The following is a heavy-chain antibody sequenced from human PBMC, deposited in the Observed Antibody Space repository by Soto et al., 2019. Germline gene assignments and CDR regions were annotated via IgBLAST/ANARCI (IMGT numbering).Heavy chain of an antibody. CDR1: GGTFSSYA. D-gene: IGHD2-15*01. V-gene: IGHV1-69*01. CDR3: ARLPYDCSGGSCYFRFDP. Sequence: QVQLVQSGAEVKKPGSSVKVSCKASGGTFSSYAISWVRQAPGQGLEWMGGIIPIFGTANYAQKFQGRVTITADESTSTAYMELSSLRSEDTAVYYCARLPYDCSGGSCYFRFDPWGQGTLVTVSS. CDR2: IIPIFGTA. J-gene: IGHJ5*02.